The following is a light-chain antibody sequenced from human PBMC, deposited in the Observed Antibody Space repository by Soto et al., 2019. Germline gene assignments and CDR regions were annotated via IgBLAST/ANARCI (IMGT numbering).Light chain of an antibody. CDR3: HHYGST. CDR1: QSASEF. V-gene: IGKV3-20*01. Sequence: EVVLTQSPPTLSLSPGERATLSCRASQSASEFLAWYQQKPGQPPRLLIYGTSSRATGIPDRFSGSGSGTDFTLTVSRLEPEDFEVYYCHHYGSTFGQGTKVDIK. CDR2: GTS. J-gene: IGKJ1*01.